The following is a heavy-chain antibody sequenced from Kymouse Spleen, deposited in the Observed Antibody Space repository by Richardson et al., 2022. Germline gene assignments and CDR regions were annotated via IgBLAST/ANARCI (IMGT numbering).Heavy chain of an antibody. J-gene: IGHJ4*02. V-gene: IGHV3-9*01. CDR3: AKGGYSGYDYYFDY. CDR2: ISWNSGSI. D-gene: IGHD5-12*01. Sequence: EVQLVESGGGLVQPGRSLRLSCAASGFTFDDYAMHWVRQAPGKGLEWVSGISWNSGSIGYADSVKGRFTISRDNAKNSLYLQMNSLRAEDTALYYCAKGGYSGYDYYFDYWGQGTLVTVSS. CDR1: GFTFDDYA.